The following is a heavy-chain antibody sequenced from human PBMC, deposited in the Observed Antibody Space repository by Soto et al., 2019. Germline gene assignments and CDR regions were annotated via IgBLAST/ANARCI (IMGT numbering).Heavy chain of an antibody. CDR3: ARESSSGWYFDY. V-gene: IGHV3-21*01. D-gene: IGHD6-19*01. Sequence: EVQLVESGGGLVKPGGSLRLSCAASGFTFSTYNMNWVRQAPGKGLEWVSSISSTITYIYYADSVKGRFTVSRDNAKNSLYLQMNILRAGDTAVYYCARESSSGWYFDYWGQGTLVTVSS. J-gene: IGHJ4*02. CDR2: ISSTITYI. CDR1: GFTFSTYN.